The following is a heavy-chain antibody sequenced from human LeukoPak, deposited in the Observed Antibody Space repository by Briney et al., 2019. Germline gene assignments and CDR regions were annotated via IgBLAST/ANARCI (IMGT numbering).Heavy chain of an antibody. CDR1: GYSFTTYW. V-gene: IGHV5-51*01. CDR2: IYSGVSDT. J-gene: IGHJ6*02. D-gene: IGHD2-2*01. Sequence: GESLKISCKGSGYSFTTYWIGWVRQMPGRGLEWMGIIYSGVSDTRYSPSFQGQVTISADKSISTAYLQWSSRKASDTAMYYWARLGYCSSRSCYYGMDVWGQGTTVTVSS. CDR3: ARLGYCSSRSCYYGMDV.